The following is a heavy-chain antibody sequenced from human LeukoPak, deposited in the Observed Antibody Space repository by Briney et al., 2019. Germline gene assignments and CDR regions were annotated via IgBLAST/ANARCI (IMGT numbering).Heavy chain of an antibody. CDR3: ATGSYGSGSYSPLDY. CDR1: GGTFSSYA. CDR2: IIPIFGTA. D-gene: IGHD3-10*01. Sequence: ASVKVSCKASGGTFSSYAISWVRQAPGQGLEWMGGIIPIFGTANYAQKFQGRVTMTEDTSTDTAYMELSSLRSEDTAVYYCATGSYGSGSYSPLDYWGQGTLVTVSS. J-gene: IGHJ4*02. V-gene: IGHV1-69*06.